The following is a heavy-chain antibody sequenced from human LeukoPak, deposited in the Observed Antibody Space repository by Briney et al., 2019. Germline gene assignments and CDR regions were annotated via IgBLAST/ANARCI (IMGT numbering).Heavy chain of an antibody. CDR3: ARVGSNYGDWFDP. CDR2: INHSGST. V-gene: IGHV4-34*01. CDR1: GGSFSVYN. D-gene: IGHD4-11*01. J-gene: IGHJ5*02. Sequence: PSETLSLTCAVYGGSFSVYNWSWFRKPPGKGLEWIGEINHSGSTNYNPSLKSRVTISVDTSKNQFSLKLSSVTAADTAVYYCARVGSNYGDWFDPWGQGTLVTVSS.